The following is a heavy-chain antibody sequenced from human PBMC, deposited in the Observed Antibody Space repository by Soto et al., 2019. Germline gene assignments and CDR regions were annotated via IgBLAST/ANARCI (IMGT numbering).Heavy chain of an antibody. V-gene: IGHV3-7*05. Sequence: PGGSLRLSCAASGFTFSSYWMSWVRQAPGKGLEWVANIKQDGSEKYYVDSVKGRFTISRDNAKNSLYLQMNSLRAEDTAVYYCAIVYSGYDSHWRYYYYGMDVWGQGTTVTVSS. CDR1: GFTFSSYW. D-gene: IGHD5-12*01. CDR3: AIVYSGYDSHWRYYYYGMDV. J-gene: IGHJ6*02. CDR2: IKQDGSEK.